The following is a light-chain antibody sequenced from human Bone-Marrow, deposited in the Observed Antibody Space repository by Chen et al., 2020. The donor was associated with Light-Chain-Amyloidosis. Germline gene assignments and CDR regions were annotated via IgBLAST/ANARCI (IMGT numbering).Light chain of an antibody. CDR3: SSYAGSSTFVV. V-gene: IGLV2-23*01. J-gene: IGLJ7*01. CDR1: SSDVGSYKF. CDR2: EGT. Sequence: QSALTQPASVSGSPGQSITISCTGTSSDVGSYKFVSWFQHHPGKAPKLMIYEGTQRPSGVSTRFSGSKAGNTASLTISGLQAEDEADYSCSSYAGSSTFVVFGGGTQLTVL.